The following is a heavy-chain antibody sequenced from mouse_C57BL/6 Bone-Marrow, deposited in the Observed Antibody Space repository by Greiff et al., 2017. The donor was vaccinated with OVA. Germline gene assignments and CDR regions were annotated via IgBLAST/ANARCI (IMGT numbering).Heavy chain of an antibody. Sequence: VQLQQSGAELVRPGTSVKVSCKASGYAFTNYLIEWVKQRPGQGLEWIGVINPGSGGTNYNEKFKGKATLTADKSSSTAYMQLSSLTSEDSAVYYCARGGDYYGSSYPHYFDYWGQGTTLTVAS. CDR3: ARGGDYYGSSYPHYFDY. CDR1: GYAFTNYL. J-gene: IGHJ2*01. D-gene: IGHD1-1*01. V-gene: IGHV1-54*01. CDR2: INPGSGGT.